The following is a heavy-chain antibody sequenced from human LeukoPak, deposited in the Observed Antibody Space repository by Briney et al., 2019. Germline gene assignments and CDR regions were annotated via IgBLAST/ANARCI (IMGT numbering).Heavy chain of an antibody. D-gene: IGHD3-22*01. CDR2: INPNSGGT. V-gene: IGHV1-2*02. J-gene: IGHJ4*02. CDR1: GYTFTGYY. Sequence: ASVKVSCKASGYTFTGYYMHWVRQAPGQGLEWMGWINPNSGGTNYAQKFQGRVTMTRDTSISTAYMELSRLRSDDTGVYYCARVGRYYYDSSGYYNFDYWGQGTLVTVSS. CDR3: ARVGRYYYDSSGYYNFDY.